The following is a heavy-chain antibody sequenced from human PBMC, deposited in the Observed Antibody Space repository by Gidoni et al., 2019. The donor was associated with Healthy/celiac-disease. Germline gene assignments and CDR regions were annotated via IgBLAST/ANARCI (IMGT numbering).Heavy chain of an antibody. D-gene: IGHD3-10*01. CDR2: IWYDGSNK. CDR1: GFTFSSYG. V-gene: IGHV3-33*01. CDR3: ARDRGSAALRGAFDI. Sequence: QVQLVESGGGVVQPGRSLRLPCAASGFTFSSYGMHWVRQAPGKGLEWVAVIWYDGSNKYYADAVKGRFTISRDNSKNTLYLQMNSLRAEDTAVYYCARDRGSAALRGAFDIWGQGTMVTVSS. J-gene: IGHJ3*02.